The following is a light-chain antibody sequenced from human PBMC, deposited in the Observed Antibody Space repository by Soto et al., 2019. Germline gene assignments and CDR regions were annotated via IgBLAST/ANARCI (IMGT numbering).Light chain of an antibody. CDR2: DAS. CDR1: QRVSRN. J-gene: IGKJ4*01. Sequence: EVVMTQSPATLSVSPGERATLYCRASQRVSRNVAWYQKKPGQAPRLLIYDASTRATGTPDRFSGTGSGTEFTRTITSLQSEDVALYCCHQYNNWPHPFCGGTNLEIK. V-gene: IGKV3-15*01. CDR3: HQYNNWPHP.